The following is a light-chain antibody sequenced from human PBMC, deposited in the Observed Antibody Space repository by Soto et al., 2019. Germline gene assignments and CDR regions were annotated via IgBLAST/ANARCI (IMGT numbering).Light chain of an antibody. Sequence: DIVMTQSPDSLAVSLGERATINCKSSQSVLYNSNNKNYLAWYQQKPGQPPKLLIYWASTRESGVPDRFSGSGSGTDLTLTVSSLQAEDVAVYYCQHYYSLPLTFGGGTKVEIK. J-gene: IGKJ4*01. V-gene: IGKV4-1*01. CDR2: WAS. CDR3: QHYYSLPLT. CDR1: QSVLYNSNNKNY.